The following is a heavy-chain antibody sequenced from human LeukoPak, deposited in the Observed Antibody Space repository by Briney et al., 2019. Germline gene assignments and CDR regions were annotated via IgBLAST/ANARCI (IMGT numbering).Heavy chain of an antibody. Sequence: PGGSLRLSCAASGFTFSSYAMTWIRQPPGKGLEWIGSIYYSGSTYYNPSLKSRVTISVDTSKNQFSLKLSSVTAADTAVYYCARHLFGEHYPIDYWGQGTLVTVSS. CDR1: GFTFSSYA. V-gene: IGHV4-39*01. CDR2: IYYSGST. J-gene: IGHJ4*02. D-gene: IGHD3-10*01. CDR3: ARHLFGEHYPIDY.